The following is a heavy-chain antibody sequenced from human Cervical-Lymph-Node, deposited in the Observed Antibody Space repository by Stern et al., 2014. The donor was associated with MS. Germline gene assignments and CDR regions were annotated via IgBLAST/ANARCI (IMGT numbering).Heavy chain of an antibody. CDR3: ARDTSSPERSDW. CDR2: ITNVEST. V-gene: IGHV3-53*01. D-gene: IGHD1-1*01. Sequence: EVQLVESGGGVIQPGGSLRLSCTASGFTVSRDSKTWVRQAPGQGLEWVSLITNVESTFYTDSVKGRFTISRDDSKNTVYLHMTSLRAEDTAMYYCARDTSSPERSDWWGQGTLVTVSS. J-gene: IGHJ4*02. CDR1: GFTVSRDS.